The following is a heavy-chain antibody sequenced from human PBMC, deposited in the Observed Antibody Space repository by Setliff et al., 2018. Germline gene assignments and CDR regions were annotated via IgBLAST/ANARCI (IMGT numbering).Heavy chain of an antibody. CDR3: AKGDQISGRYCYFDY. CDR2: ISGSGGST. V-gene: IGHV3-23*01. CDR1: GFTFSSYA. J-gene: IGHJ4*02. D-gene: IGHD1-26*01. Sequence: PWGSLRLSCAASGFTFSSYAMSWVRQAPGKGLEWVSAISGSGGSTYYADSVKGRFTISRDNSKNTLYLQMNSLRAEDTAVYYCAKGDQISGRYCYFDYWGQGSLVTVSS.